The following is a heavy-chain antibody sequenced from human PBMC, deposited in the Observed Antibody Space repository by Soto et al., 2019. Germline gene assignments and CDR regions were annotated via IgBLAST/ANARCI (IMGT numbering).Heavy chain of an antibody. CDR1: GFTFSSYG. CDR2: ISYDGSNK. D-gene: IGHD1-26*01. J-gene: IGHJ4*02. Sequence: QVQLVESGGGVVQPGRSLRLSCAASGFTFSSYGMHWVRQAPGKGLEWVAVISYDGSNKYYADSVKGRFTISRDNSKNTLYLQTNSLRAEDTAVYYCAKDIGEEWELPYYFDYWGQGTLVTVSS. V-gene: IGHV3-30*18. CDR3: AKDIGEEWELPYYFDY.